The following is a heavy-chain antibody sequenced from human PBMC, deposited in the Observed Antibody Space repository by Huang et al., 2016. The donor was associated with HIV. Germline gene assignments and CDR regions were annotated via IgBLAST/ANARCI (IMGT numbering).Heavy chain of an antibody. CDR1: GGTFSSYA. CDR2: IIPIFGTA. D-gene: IGHD3-22*01. V-gene: IGHV1-69*13. J-gene: IGHJ4*02. Sequence: VQLVQSGAEVKKPGSSVKVSCKASGGTFSSYAISWVRQAPGQGLEGMGGIIPIFGTANYAQKFQGRVTITADESTSTAYMELSSLRSEDTAVYYCARARGYYDSSVSYYFDYWGQGTLVTVSS. CDR3: ARARGYYDSSVSYYFDY.